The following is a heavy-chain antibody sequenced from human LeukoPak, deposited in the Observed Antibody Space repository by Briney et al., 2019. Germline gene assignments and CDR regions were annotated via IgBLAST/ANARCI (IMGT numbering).Heavy chain of an antibody. CDR2: ISWNSGSI. V-gene: IGHV3-9*01. CDR1: GFTFDDYA. J-gene: IGHJ3*02. CDR3: AKQVFRRYNWNYAPAFDI. D-gene: IGHD1-7*01. Sequence: GGSLRLSCAASGFTFDDYAMHWVRQVPGKGLEWVSGISWNSGSIGYADSVKGRFTISRDNAKNSLYLQMNSLRAEDTALYYCAKQVFRRYNWNYAPAFDIWGQGTTVTVSS.